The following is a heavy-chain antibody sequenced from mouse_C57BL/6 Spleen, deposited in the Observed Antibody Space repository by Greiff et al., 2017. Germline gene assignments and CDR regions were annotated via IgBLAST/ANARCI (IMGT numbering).Heavy chain of an antibody. CDR2: IDPSDSST. V-gene: IGHV1-69*01. D-gene: IGHD2-3*01. J-gene: IGHJ4*01. Sequence: QVQLQQPGAELVMPGASVKLSCKASGYTFTSYWMHWVKQRPGQGLEWIGEIDPSDSSTNYNQKFKGKSTLTVDKSSSTAYMQLSSLTSEDSAVYYCARRGDGLYYARDYWGQGTSVTVSS. CDR3: ARRGDGLYYARDY. CDR1: GYTFTSYW.